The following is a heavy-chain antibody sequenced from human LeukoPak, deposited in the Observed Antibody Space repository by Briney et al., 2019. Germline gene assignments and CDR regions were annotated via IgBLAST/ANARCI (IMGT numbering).Heavy chain of an antibody. CDR2: INPNSGGT. D-gene: IGHD3-22*01. CDR3: ARDEVDYYDSSGYSPDY. V-gene: IGHV1-2*02. Sequence: GASVKVSCKASGYTFTGYYMHWVRQAPGQGLEWMGWINPNSGGTNYAQKFQGRVTMTRDTSFSTAYMELSRLRSDDTAVYYCARDEVDYYDSSGYSPDYWGQGTLVTVSS. J-gene: IGHJ4*02. CDR1: GYTFTGYY.